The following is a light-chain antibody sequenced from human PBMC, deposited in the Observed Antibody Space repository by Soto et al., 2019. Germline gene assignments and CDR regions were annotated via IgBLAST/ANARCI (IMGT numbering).Light chain of an antibody. CDR2: GAS. Sequence: DIQMTQSPSSVSASIGDTVTITCRESHDISTLLAWYQQKPGNAPKLLIYGASTLESGVPSRFSGRGSGTDFPLTISSLQPEDFATYFCQQADSFPLTFGGGTKVEIK. CDR3: QQADSFPLT. J-gene: IGKJ4*01. CDR1: HDISTL. V-gene: IGKV1D-12*01.